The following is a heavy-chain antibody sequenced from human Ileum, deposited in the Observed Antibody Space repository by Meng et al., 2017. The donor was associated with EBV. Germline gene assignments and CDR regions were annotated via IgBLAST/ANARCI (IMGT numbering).Heavy chain of an antibody. CDR3: VKKGTRLTTHGYHFDY. J-gene: IGHJ4*02. CDR2: IHTDNGGT. CDR1: GYTFNSYA. D-gene: IGHD2-15*01. Sequence: QVQSVPSGDEVKEPGASVKVSCKASGYTFNSYAIHWVRQAPGQRLEWMGWIHTDNGGTKYSQEFQDRVTITRDTSASTAYMEISSLRSEDTAVYYCVKKGTRLTTHGYHFDYWGQGTLVTVSS. V-gene: IGHV1-3*04.